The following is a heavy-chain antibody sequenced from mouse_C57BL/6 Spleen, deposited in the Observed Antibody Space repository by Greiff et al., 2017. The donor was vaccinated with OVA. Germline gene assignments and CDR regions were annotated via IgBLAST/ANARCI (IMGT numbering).Heavy chain of an antibody. J-gene: IGHJ3*01. Sequence: EVHLVESGGDLVKPGGSLKLSCAASGFTFSSYGMSWVRQTPDKRLEWVATISSGGSYTYYPDSVKGRFTISRDNAKNTLYLQMSSLKSEDTAMYYCARRGDYDYDEFAYWGQGTLVTVSA. CDR3: ARRGDYDYDEFAY. V-gene: IGHV5-6*01. CDR1: GFTFSSYG. CDR2: ISSGGSYT. D-gene: IGHD2-4*01.